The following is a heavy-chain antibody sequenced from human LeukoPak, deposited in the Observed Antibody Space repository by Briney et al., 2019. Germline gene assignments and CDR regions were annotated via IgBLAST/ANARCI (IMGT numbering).Heavy chain of an antibody. CDR2: INPGDSDP. CDR1: GYPFNTYW. J-gene: IGHJ4*02. CDR3: ARIEGSTFDY. Sequence: GESLKISCQASGYPFNTYWIGWVRQMPGKGLEWIGIINPGDSDPRYSPSFQGRATISADRSISTAYLQWSSLKASDTAIYYCARIEGSTFDYWGQGTLVTVSS. V-gene: IGHV5-51*01.